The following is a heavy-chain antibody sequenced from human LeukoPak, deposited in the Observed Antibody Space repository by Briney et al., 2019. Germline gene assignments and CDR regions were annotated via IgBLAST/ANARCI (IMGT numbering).Heavy chain of an antibody. J-gene: IGHJ3*02. CDR2: IHYSGST. CDR3: ATYSGTSWDAFDI. V-gene: IGHV4-39*01. Sequence: SGTLSLTCTVSGGSISSISYYWGWIRQPPGKGLEWIGSIHYSGSTYYNPSLKSRVTISVDTSKNQFYLKLSSVTATDTAVYYCATYSGTSWDAFDIWGQGTMVTVS. D-gene: IGHD1-26*01. CDR1: GGSISSISYY.